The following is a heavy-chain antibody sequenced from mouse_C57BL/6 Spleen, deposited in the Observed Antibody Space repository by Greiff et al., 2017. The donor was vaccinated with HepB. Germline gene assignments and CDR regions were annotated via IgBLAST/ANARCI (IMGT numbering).Heavy chain of an antibody. CDR1: GFTFSSYA. V-gene: IGHV5-4*03. Sequence: DVMLVESGGGLVKPGGSLKLSCAASGFTFSSYAMSWVRQTPEKRLEWVATISDGGSYTYYPDNVKGRFTISRDNAKNNLYLQMSHLKSEDTAMYYCARNPFDYWGQGTTLTVSS. CDR2: ISDGGSYT. CDR3: ARNPFDY. J-gene: IGHJ2*01.